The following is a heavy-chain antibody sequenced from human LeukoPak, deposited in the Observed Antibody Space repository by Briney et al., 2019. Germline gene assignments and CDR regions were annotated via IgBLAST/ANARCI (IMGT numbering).Heavy chain of an antibody. CDR3: ARDVYSSGWYLPDY. CDR2: IYSGGST. Sequence: GGSMRLSCAASGFTVSSNYMSWVRQAPGKGLEWVSVIYSGGSTYYADSVKGRFTISRDNSKNTLYLQMNSLRAEDTAVYYCARDVYSSGWYLPDYWGQGTLVTVSS. V-gene: IGHV3-53*01. CDR1: GFTVSSNY. J-gene: IGHJ4*02. D-gene: IGHD6-19*01.